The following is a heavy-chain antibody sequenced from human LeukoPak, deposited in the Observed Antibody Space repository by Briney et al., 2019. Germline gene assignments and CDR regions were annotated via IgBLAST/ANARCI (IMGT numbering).Heavy chain of an antibody. CDR3: AKKAQYNGNYPLDY. CDR1: GFTFTSYS. Sequence: GGSLRLSCAASGFTFTSYSMSWVRHAPGKGVEWVSGTSDRGDYTYYADSVKGRFTISRDNSKNTLYLQMNSLRAEDTALYFCAKKAQYNGNYPLDYWGQGTLVTVSS. D-gene: IGHD1-26*01. V-gene: IGHV3-23*01. CDR2: TSDRGDYT. J-gene: IGHJ4*02.